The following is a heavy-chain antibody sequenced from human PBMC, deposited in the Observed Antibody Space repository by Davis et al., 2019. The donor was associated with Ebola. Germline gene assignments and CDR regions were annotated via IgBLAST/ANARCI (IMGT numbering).Heavy chain of an antibody. CDR2: ISSSGSTI. J-gene: IGHJ6*03. CDR3: AKAEAGYLGNSWYFEYYYMDV. D-gene: IGHD6-13*01. CDR1: GFTFSDYY. Sequence: GESLKISCAASGFTFSDYYMSWIRQAPGEGLEWVSYISSSGSTIYYADSVKGRFTISRDNSKNTVYLQMNSLRAEDAANYYCAKAEAGYLGNSWYFEYYYMDVWGKGTTVTVSS. V-gene: IGHV3-11*01.